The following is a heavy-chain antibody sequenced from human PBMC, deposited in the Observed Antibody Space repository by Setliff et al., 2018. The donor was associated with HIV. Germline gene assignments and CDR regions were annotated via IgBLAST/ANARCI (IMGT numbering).Heavy chain of an antibody. J-gene: IGHJ4*02. CDR2: ISAYNGNT. Sequence: ASVKVSCKASGYTFTNYGISWVRQAPGQGLEWMGWISAYNGNTNYAQEFQGRVAMTTHTSTSTAYMELSGLRSEDTAVYYCAIDVIGGWLRPMPDYWGQGTQVTVSS. CDR3: AIDVIGGWLRPMPDY. CDR1: GYTFTNYG. D-gene: IGHD5-12*01. V-gene: IGHV1-18*01.